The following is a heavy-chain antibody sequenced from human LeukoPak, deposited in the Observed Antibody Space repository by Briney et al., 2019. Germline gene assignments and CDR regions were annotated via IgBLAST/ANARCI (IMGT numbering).Heavy chain of an antibody. V-gene: IGHV3-30*18. Sequence: GPLRLSRAASGFTFSSYGMHWVRQAPGKGLEWVAVISYDGSNKYYADSVKGRFTISRDNSKNALYLQMNSLRAEDTAVYYCAKDLLNYYDSSGPLDYWGQGTLVTVSS. CDR2: ISYDGSNK. CDR3: AKDLLNYYDSSGPLDY. CDR1: GFTFSSYG. D-gene: IGHD3-22*01. J-gene: IGHJ4*02.